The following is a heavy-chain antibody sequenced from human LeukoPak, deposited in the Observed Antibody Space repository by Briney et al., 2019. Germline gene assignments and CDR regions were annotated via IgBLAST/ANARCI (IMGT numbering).Heavy chain of an antibody. Sequence: ASVKVSCKASGYTFTGYYMHWVRQAPGQGLEWMGWINPNSGGTNYAQRFQGRVTMTRDTSISTAYMELSRLRSDDTAVYYCAREGSARSGWVDYWGQGTLVTVS. D-gene: IGHD6-19*01. CDR3: AREGSARSGWVDY. CDR1: GYTFTGYY. CDR2: INPNSGGT. J-gene: IGHJ4*02. V-gene: IGHV1-2*02.